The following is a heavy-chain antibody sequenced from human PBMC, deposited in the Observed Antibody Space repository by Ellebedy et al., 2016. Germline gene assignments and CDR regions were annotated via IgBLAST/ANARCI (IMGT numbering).Heavy chain of an antibody. CDR3: ARRGYCSGGSCASVSFDY. CDR2: IWYDGSNK. CDR1: GFTFSSYG. D-gene: IGHD2-15*01. Sequence: GESLKISCAASGFTFSSYGVHWVRQAPGKGLEWVAVIWYDGSNKYYADSVKGRFTISRDNSKNTLYLQMNSLRAEDTAVYYCARRGYCSGGSCASVSFDYWGQGTLVTVSS. V-gene: IGHV3-33*08. J-gene: IGHJ4*02.